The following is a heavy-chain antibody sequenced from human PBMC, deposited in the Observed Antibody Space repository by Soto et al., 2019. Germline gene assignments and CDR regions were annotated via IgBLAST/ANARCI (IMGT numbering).Heavy chain of an antibody. V-gene: IGHV3-15*01. CDR1: GFTFSNAW. CDR3: TTDPPGGTTVSHFDY. J-gene: IGHJ4*02. D-gene: IGHD4-17*01. CDR2: IKSKTDGGTT. Sequence: GGSLRLSCAASGFTFSNAWMSWVRQAPGKGLEWVGRIKSKTDGGTTDYAAPVKGRFTISRDDSKNTLYLQMNSLKTEDTAVYYCTTDPPGGTTVSHFDYWGQGTLVTVSS.